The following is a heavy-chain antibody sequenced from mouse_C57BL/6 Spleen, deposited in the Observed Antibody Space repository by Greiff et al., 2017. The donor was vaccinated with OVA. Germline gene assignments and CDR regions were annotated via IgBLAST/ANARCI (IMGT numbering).Heavy chain of an antibody. V-gene: IGHV14-1*01. CDR3: TRIYYGYDGDAMDY. D-gene: IGHD2-2*01. CDR2: IDPEDGDT. J-gene: IGHJ4*01. Sequence: VQLKQSGAELVRPGASVKLSCTASGFNIKDYYMHWVKQRPEQGLEWIGRIDPEDGDTEYAPKFQGKATMTADTSSNTAYLQLSSLTSEDTAVYYCTRIYYGYDGDAMDYWGQGTSVTVSS. CDR1: GFNIKDYY.